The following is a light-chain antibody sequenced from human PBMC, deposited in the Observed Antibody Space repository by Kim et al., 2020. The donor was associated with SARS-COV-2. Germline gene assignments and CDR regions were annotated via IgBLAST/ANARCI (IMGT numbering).Light chain of an antibody. V-gene: IGLV2-14*03. CDR2: DVS. J-gene: IGLJ3*02. CDR1: SSDISGYNY. CDR3: SSYTSSSTWV. Sequence: GQLITISCTGTSSDISGYNYVSWYQQHPGKAPKLMIYDVSNRPSGVSNRFSGSKSGNTASLTISGLQAEDEADYYCSSYTSSSTWVFGGGTQLTVL.